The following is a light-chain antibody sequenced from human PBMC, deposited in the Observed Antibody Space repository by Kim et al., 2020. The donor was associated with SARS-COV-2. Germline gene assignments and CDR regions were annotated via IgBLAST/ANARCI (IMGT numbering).Light chain of an antibody. J-gene: IGLJ2*01. Sequence: GKRVTISCSGSSSNIGSNYVYWYQQRPGPAPKLLIYRNNQRPSGVPDRFSGSKSGTSASLAISGLRSEDEADYYCAAWDDSLSGPVFGGGTQLTVL. V-gene: IGLV1-47*01. CDR2: RNN. CDR3: AAWDDSLSGPV. CDR1: SSNIGSNY.